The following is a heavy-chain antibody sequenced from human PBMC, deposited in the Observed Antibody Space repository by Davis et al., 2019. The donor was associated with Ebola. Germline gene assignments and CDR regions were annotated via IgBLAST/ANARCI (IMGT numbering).Heavy chain of an antibody. Sequence: PGGSLRLSCTASGFTFGDYAMSWFRQAPGKGLEWVGFIRSKAYGGTTEYAASVKGRFTISRDDSKSIAYLQMNSLKTEDTAVYYCTREQPYYYDSSGYYSFDYWGQGTLVTVSS. CDR1: GFTFGDYA. CDR3: TREQPYYYDSSGYYSFDY. J-gene: IGHJ4*02. V-gene: IGHV3-49*03. CDR2: IRSKAYGGTT. D-gene: IGHD3-22*01.